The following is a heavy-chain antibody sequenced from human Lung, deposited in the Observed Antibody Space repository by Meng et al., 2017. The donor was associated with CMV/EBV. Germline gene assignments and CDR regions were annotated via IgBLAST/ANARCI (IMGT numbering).Heavy chain of an antibody. V-gene: IGHV1-8*01. J-gene: IGHJ5*02. CDR3: ARTQSYYGSGTYNWFDP. CDR2: MYPNSGQT. D-gene: IGHD3-10*01. CDR1: YLFTSYD. Sequence: YLFTSYDINWVRQATGQGLEWMGWMYPNSGQTGYAKKFQGRVSFTRNTSMRTAYMELSSLRSEDTAVYFCARTQSYYGSGTYNWFDPWGQGTLVTVSS.